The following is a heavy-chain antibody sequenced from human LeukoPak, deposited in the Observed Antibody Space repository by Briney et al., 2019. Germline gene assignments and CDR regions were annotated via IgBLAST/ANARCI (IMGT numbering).Heavy chain of an antibody. D-gene: IGHD3-22*01. J-gene: IGHJ3*02. V-gene: IGHV4-34*01. CDR3: ARDSYQHYYDSQYI. CDR2: INHSGST. Sequence: KPSETLSLTCAVYGGSFSGYYWSWIRQPPGKGLEWIGEINHSGSTNYNPSLKSRVTISVDTSKNQFSLKLSSVTAADTAVYYCARDSYQHYYDSQYIWGQGTMVTVSS. CDR1: GGSFSGYY.